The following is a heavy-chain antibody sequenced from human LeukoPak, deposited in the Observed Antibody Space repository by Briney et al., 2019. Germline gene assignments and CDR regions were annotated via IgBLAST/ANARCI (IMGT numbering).Heavy chain of an antibody. Sequence: KPSETLSLTCAVYGGSFSGYYWSWIRQPPGKGLEWIGEINHSGSTNYNPSLKSRVTISVDTSKNQFSLKLSSVTAADTAVYYCARIRLVSSSSWYVDYYYYYYMDVWGKGTTVTISS. D-gene: IGHD6-13*01. CDR1: GGSFSGYY. J-gene: IGHJ6*03. CDR3: ARIRLVSSSSWYVDYYYYYYMDV. CDR2: INHSGST. V-gene: IGHV4-34*01.